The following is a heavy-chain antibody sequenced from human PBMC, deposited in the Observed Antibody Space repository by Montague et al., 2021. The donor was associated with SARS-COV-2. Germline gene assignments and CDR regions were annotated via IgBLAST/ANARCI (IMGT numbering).Heavy chain of an antibody. V-gene: IGHV4-59*01. D-gene: IGHD3-22*01. CDR2: IYYRGST. CDR1: GGSINSSY. Sequence: SETRSLTCTVSGGSINSSYWSWIRQPPGKGLEWIGYIYYRGSTNYNPSLETRVTISVDPSKNQYSLELSSVTAADTAVCYCARGRVDTTMILVVFTGAAHYFDSWGQGTLVSISS. CDR3: ARGRVDTTMILVVFTGAAHYFDS. J-gene: IGHJ4*02.